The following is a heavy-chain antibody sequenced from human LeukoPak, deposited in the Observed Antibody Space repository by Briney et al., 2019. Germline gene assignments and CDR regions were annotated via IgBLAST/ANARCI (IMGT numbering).Heavy chain of an antibody. CDR1: GYSISSGYY. D-gene: IGHD5-18*01. CDR3: ARLHHCYYYMDV. CDR2: IYHSGST. V-gene: IGHV4-38-2*02. Sequence: SETLSLTCTVSGYSISSGYYWCWIRQPPGKGLEWIGSIYHSGSTYYNPSLKSRVTISVDTSKNQFSLKLSSVTAADTAVYYCARLHHCYYYMDVWGKGTTVTVSS. J-gene: IGHJ6*03.